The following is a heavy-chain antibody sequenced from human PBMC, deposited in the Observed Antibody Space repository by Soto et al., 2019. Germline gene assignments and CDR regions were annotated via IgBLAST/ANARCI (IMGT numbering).Heavy chain of an antibody. V-gene: IGHV1-2*04. J-gene: IGHJ6*03. CDR1: GYTFTGYY. D-gene: IGHD3-3*01. CDR2: INPNSGGT. CDR3: ARGRSSNGRIFVVVKVNYYYYYMDF. Sequence: GASVKVSCKASGYTFTGYYMHWVRQAPGQGLEWMGWINPNSGGTNYAQKFQGWVTMTRDTSISTAYMELSRLRSDDTAVYYCARGRSSNGRIFVVVKVNYYYYYMDFWGTGTTVTVSS.